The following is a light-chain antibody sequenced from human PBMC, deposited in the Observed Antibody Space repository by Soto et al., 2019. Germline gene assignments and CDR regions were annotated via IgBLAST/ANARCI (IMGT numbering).Light chain of an antibody. CDR3: QSYYSSLSGWV. J-gene: IGLJ3*02. Sequence: QSVLTQPPSVSGAPGQRVTISCTGSSSNIGAGYDVHWYQQLPGTAPKLLIYGNSNRPSGVPDRFSGSKSGTSASLAITGLRPEDEAAYYCQSYYSSLSGWVFGGGTKLTVL. V-gene: IGLV1-40*01. CDR2: GNS. CDR1: SSNIGAGYD.